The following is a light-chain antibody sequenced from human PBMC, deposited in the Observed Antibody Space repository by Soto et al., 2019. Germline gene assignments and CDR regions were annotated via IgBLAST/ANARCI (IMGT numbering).Light chain of an antibody. CDR3: SSYTSSXTLV. Sequence: QSALTHPASVSGSPAQSITISCTGTSSDVGGYNYVSWYQQHPGKAPKLMIYEVSNRPSGVSNRFSGSKSGNTASLTISGLQAEDEADYYCSSYTSSXTLVLGSWTKVXV. CDR1: SSDVGGYNY. CDR2: EVS. V-gene: IGLV2-14*01. J-gene: IGLJ1*01.